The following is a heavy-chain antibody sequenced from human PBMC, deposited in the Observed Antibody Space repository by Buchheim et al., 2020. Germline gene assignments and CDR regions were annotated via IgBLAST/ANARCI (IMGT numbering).Heavy chain of an antibody. CDR3: HGRTVVQSYMFDD. D-gene: IGHD2-15*01. CDR2: VYYSGST. CDR1: GGSISSTSYY. Sequence: QLRLQESGPGLVEPSETLALTCTVFGGSISSTSYYWDWVRQAPGKGLEWIASVYYSGSTHYNPSLKSRVAISVDLAKNQFSLRLSSVTAADTAVYFCHGRTVVQSYMFDDWGQGT. V-gene: IGHV4-39*01. J-gene: IGHJ4*02.